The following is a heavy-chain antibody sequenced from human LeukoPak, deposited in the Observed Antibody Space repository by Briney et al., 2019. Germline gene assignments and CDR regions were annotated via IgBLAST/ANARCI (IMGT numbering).Heavy chain of an antibody. CDR2: ISYDGSNK. CDR3: ARAIVPQSASGWYYFDS. D-gene: IGHD6-19*01. CDR1: GFTFSSYA. Sequence: QPGGSLRLSCAASGFTFSSYAMHWVRQAPGKGLEWVAVISYDGSNKYYADSVKGRFTISRDNSKNTLYLQMNGLRAEDTAVYYCARAIVPQSASGWYYFDSWGQGTLVTVSS. J-gene: IGHJ4*02. V-gene: IGHV3-30*14.